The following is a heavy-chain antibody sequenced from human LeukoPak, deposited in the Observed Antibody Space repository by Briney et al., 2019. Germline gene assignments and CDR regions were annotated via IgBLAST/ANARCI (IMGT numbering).Heavy chain of an antibody. CDR3: AKGYYYDSSGYYYSDY. CDR2: ISGSGGST. D-gene: IGHD3-22*01. Sequence: GGSLRLSCAASGFTFSSYGMSWVRQAPGKGLEWVSAISGSGGSTYYADSVKGRFTISRDNSKNTLYLQMNSLRAEDTAVYYCAKGYYYDSSGYYYSDYWGQGTLVTVSS. J-gene: IGHJ4*02. CDR1: GFTFSSYG. V-gene: IGHV3-23*01.